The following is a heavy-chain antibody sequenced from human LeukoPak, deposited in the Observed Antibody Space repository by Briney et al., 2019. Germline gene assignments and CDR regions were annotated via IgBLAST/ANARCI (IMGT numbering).Heavy chain of an antibody. CDR1: GFTVSSNY. V-gene: IGHV3-23*01. CDR2: ISGSGGST. D-gene: IGHD3-10*01. Sequence: PGGSLRLSCAASGFTVSSNYMSWVRQAPGKGLEWVSAISGSGGSTYYADSVKGRFTISRDNSKNTLYLQMNSLRAEDTAVYYCAKDPRLWFGELSNWFDPWGQGTLVTVSS. J-gene: IGHJ5*02. CDR3: AKDPRLWFGELSNWFDP.